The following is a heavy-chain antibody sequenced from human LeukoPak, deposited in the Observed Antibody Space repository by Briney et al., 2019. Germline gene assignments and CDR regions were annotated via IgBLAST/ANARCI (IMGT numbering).Heavy chain of an antibody. CDR3: ARGSYYHDRTGYTPL. CDR1: GFTFSAYA. D-gene: IGHD3-22*01. V-gene: IGHV3-30-3*01. J-gene: IGHJ4*02. CDR2: TSYDGNSL. Sequence: GGSLRLSCAASGFTFSAYAMHWVRQAPGKGLEGVATTSYDGNSLYYADSVRGRFTVSRDNSKDTLFLQMNSLRADDTAVFYCARGSYYHDRTGYTPLWGQGTLVTVSS.